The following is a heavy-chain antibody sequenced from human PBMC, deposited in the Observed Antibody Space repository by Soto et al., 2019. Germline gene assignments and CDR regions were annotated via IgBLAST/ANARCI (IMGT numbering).Heavy chain of an antibody. J-gene: IGHJ5*02. V-gene: IGHV4-34*01. CDR3: ARGPDVVVVAARRHNWFDP. D-gene: IGHD2-15*01. CDR1: GGSFSGYY. CDR2: INHSGST. Sequence: SETLSLTCAVYGGSFSGYYWSWIRQPPGKGLEWIGEINHSGSTNYNPSLKSRVTISVDTSKNQFSLKLSSVTAADTAVYYCARGPDVVVVAARRHNWFDPWGQGTLVTVSS.